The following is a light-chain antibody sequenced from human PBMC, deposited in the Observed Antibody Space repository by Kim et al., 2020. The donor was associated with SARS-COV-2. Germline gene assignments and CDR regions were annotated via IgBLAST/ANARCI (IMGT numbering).Light chain of an antibody. CDR3: SSFTTSSTYV. CDR2: DVT. J-gene: IGLJ1*01. V-gene: IGLV2-14*03. Sequence: GQTVNLSCTGTSSDVGSYDFVSWYQQQPGKAPKLMIYDVTKRPSGVSNRFSGSKSGNTASLTISGLQTEDEADYYCSSFTTSSTYVFGIGTKVTVL. CDR1: SSDVGSYDF.